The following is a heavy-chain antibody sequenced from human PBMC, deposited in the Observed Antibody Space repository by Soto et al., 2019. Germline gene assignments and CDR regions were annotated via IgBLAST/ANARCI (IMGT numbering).Heavy chain of an antibody. CDR3: ARAPPAVRGVILSGIDY. D-gene: IGHD3-10*01. Sequence: QVQLVQSGAEVKKPGASVKVPCKASGYTFTSYGISWVRQAPGQGLEWMGWISAYNGNTNYAQKLQGRVTMTTDTSTSTAYMELRSLRSDDTAVYYCARAPPAVRGVILSGIDYWDQGTLVTVSS. CDR2: ISAYNGNT. J-gene: IGHJ4*02. CDR1: GYTFTSYG. V-gene: IGHV1-18*01.